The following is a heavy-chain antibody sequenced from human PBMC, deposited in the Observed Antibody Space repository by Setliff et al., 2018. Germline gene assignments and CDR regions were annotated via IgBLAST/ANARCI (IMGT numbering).Heavy chain of an antibody. V-gene: IGHV1-69*13. CDR3: AREALQRAGLYFFDI. CDR1: GGTFNTYG. J-gene: IGHJ4*02. Sequence: ASVKVSCKASGGTFNTYGLSWVRQAPGQGLEWMGWIIPIIGETNYAQKFQGRVTITADESTSTAYMELRSLKSDDTAVYYCAREALQRAGLYFFDIWGQGMLVTVSS. D-gene: IGHD3-10*01. CDR2: IIPIIGET.